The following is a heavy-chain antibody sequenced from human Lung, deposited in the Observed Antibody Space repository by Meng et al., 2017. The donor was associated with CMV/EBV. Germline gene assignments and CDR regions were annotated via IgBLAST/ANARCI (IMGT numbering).Heavy chain of an antibody. V-gene: IGHV4-59*11. CDR2: MYFSGIS. CDR3: ARYYCSGSSCYTTNWFDP. Sequence: EXXXLTXXVSAASISSHYWSWIRQSPRKGLEWIGYMYFSGISNYNPSLGGRATILLDMSKNQFSLKLTSVTAADTAVYFCARYYCSGSSCYTTNWFDPWGQGXQVTVSS. J-gene: IGHJ5*02. D-gene: IGHD2-8*02. CDR1: AASISSHY.